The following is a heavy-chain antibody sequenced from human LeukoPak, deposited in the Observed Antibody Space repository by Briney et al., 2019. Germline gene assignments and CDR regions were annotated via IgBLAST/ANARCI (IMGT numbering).Heavy chain of an antibody. CDR2: ISESGGGSYSGGGT. D-gene: IGHD1-26*01. CDR1: GFTFSSYA. Sequence: PGGALRLSCAASGFTFSSYAMTWVRQAPGKGVEGVSGISESGGGSYSGGGTYYGDSVKGRFIISKDGSTNTLFLQVDSLRADGTGIYYCAKGKVNHLGALDYWGQGALVTVSS. CDR3: AKGKVNHLGALDY. J-gene: IGHJ4*02. V-gene: IGHV3-23*01.